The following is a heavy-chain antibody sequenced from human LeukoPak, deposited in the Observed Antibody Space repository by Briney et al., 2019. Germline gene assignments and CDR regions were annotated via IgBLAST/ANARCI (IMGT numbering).Heavy chain of an antibody. CDR1: GFTFSGSA. CDR3: ARDVDAAMRYGMDV. J-gene: IGHJ6*02. CDR2: IRGKVSSYAT. Sequence: PGGSLRLSCAASGFTFSGSAMHWVRQASGKGLEWVGRIRGKVSSYATAYAASVKGRFTISRDDSKNTASLQMNSLKTEDTAVYYCARDVDAAMRYGMDVWGQGTTVTVSS. D-gene: IGHD5-18*01. V-gene: IGHV3-73*01.